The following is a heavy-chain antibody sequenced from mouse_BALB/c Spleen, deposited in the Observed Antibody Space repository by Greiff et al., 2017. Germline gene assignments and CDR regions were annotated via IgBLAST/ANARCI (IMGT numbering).Heavy chain of an antibody. V-gene: IGHV2-9*02. Sequence: VQLQQSGPGLVAPSQSLSITCTVSGFSLTSYGVHWVRQPPGKGLEWLGVIWAGGSTNYNSALMSRLSISKDNSKSQVFLKMNSLQTDDTAMYYCARDLPYGKGKVFAYWGQGTLVTVSA. CDR2: IWAGGST. CDR3: ARDLPYGKGKVFAY. CDR1: GFSLTSYG. D-gene: IGHD1-1*02. J-gene: IGHJ3*01.